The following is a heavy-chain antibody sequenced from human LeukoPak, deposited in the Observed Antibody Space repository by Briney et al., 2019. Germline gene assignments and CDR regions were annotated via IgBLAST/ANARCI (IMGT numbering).Heavy chain of an antibody. D-gene: IGHD3-16*01. J-gene: IGHJ6*02. V-gene: IGHV1-8*01. Sequence: VASVKVSCRASGYTFTSYDINWVRQATGQGLEWMGWMNPNSGNTGYAQKFQGRATMTRNTSISTAYMELSSLRSEDTAVYYCARSISSSVGGMLIYYYYGMDVWGQGTTVTVSS. CDR2: MNPNSGNT. CDR1: GYTFTSYD. CDR3: ARSISSSVGGMLIYYYYGMDV.